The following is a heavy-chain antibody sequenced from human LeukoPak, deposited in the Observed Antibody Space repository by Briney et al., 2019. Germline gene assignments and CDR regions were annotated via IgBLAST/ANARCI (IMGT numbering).Heavy chain of an antibody. D-gene: IGHD2-2*01. CDR1: GFTFSDYY. CDR2: ISSSGSTI. J-gene: IGHJ5*02. V-gene: IGHV3-11*04. Sequence: GGSLRLSCAASGFTFSDYYMSWIRQAPGKGLEWVSYISSSGSTIYYADSVKGRFTISRDNAKNSLYLQMNSLRAEDTAVYYCARDSPDIVVVPAARSAWFDPWGQGTLVTVSS. CDR3: ARDSPDIVVVPAARSAWFDP.